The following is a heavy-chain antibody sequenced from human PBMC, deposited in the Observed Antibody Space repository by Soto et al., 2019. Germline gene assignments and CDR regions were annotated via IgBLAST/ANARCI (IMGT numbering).Heavy chain of an antibody. V-gene: IGHV3-23*01. CDR2: IGGGGITT. D-gene: IGHD3-3*01. CDR3: AKWSVVYRPYYFDV. Sequence: RGPLRPSLGAPPFPYRLDSLSRSPQLPRKGLDWISAIGGGGITTYYADSVKGRFTISRDNSKNILYLEMNSLTVDDTAVYYCAKWSVVYRPYYFDVWGPGPAVTVAS. J-gene: IGHJ4*02. CDR1: PFPYRLDS.